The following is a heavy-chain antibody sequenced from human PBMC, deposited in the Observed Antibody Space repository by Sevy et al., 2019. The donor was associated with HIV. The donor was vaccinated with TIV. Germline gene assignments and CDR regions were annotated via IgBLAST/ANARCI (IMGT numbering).Heavy chain of an antibody. D-gene: IGHD3-22*01. CDR3: ARDYYDSSGSLGWFDP. V-gene: IGHV3-53*01. CDR2: IYSGGST. CDR1: GFTVSSNY. J-gene: IGHJ5*02. Sequence: GGSLRLSCAASGFTVSSNYMSWVRQAPGKGLEWVSVIYSGGSTYYADSVKGRFTISRDNSKNTLYLQMNSLRAEDTALYYSARDYYDSSGSLGWFDPWGQGTLVTVSS.